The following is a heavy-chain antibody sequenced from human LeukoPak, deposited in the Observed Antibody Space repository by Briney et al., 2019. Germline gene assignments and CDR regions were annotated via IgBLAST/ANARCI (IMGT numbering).Heavy chain of an antibody. J-gene: IGHJ4*02. CDR1: GFTFSRCT. CDR3: AHGAMYQLDY. D-gene: IGHD2-2*01. CDR2: IIGGAGST. Sequence: GGSLRLSCAASGFTFSRCTMNWVRQAPGKGLEWVSGIIGGAGSTYYADSVKGRFTISGDNSKNTLFLQMNSLRAEDTAVYYCAHGAMYQLDYWGQGTLVIVSS. V-gene: IGHV3-23*01.